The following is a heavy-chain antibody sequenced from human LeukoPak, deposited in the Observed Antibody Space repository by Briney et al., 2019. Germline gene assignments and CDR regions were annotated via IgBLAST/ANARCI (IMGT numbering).Heavy chain of an antibody. CDR3: ARSIYGLPRPPAPPPDY. V-gene: IGHV5-51*01. J-gene: IGHJ4*02. CDR1: GYSFTSYW. D-gene: IGHD3-10*01. CDR2: IYPGDSDT. Sequence: GESLKISCQGSGYSFTSYWIGWVRPMPGKGLEWMGIIYPGDSDTRYSPSFQGQVTISADKSISTAYLQWSSLKASDTAMYYCARSIYGLPRPPAPPPDYWGQGTLVTVSS.